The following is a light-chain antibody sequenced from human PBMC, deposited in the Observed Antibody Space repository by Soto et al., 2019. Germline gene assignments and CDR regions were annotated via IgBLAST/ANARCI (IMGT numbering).Light chain of an antibody. CDR3: SSYTSSSPYV. Sequence: QAASVSGSPGQSITISCTGTSSDVGGYNYVSWYQQHPGKAPKLMIYEVSNRPSGVSNRFSDSKSGNTASLTISGLQAEDEADYYCSSYTSSSPYVFGTGTKLTVL. CDR1: SSDVGGYNY. J-gene: IGLJ1*01. V-gene: IGLV2-14*01. CDR2: EVS.